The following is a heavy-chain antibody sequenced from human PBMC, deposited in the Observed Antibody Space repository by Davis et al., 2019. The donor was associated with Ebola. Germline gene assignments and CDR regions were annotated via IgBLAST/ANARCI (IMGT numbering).Heavy chain of an antibody. CDR1: GFTFSSYS. Sequence: GESLKISCAASGFTFSSYSMNWVRQAPGKGLEWVSSISSSSSYIYYADSVKGRFTISRDNAKNSLYLQMNSLRAEDTAVYYCARDRGSSSDDYWGQGTLVTVSS. CDR3: ARDRGSSSDDY. J-gene: IGHJ4*02. D-gene: IGHD6-6*01. V-gene: IGHV3-21*01. CDR2: ISSSSSYI.